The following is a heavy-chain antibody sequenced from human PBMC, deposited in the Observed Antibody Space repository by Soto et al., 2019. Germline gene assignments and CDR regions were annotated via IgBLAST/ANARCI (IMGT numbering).Heavy chain of an antibody. D-gene: IGHD3-16*01. V-gene: IGHV3-30*18. Sequence: PWWSLRLSCAASGSSVSSYGVHWFRKAQGKGLEWVAVISYDGSNKYYGDCVKGRFTLSRDNSKSTPYLQKNSLRADDTAVYYCAKDRHGKYVNAGGMDVWGQGTTETVCS. CDR1: GSSVSSYG. CDR3: AKDRHGKYVNAGGMDV. J-gene: IGHJ6*02. CDR2: ISYDGSNK.